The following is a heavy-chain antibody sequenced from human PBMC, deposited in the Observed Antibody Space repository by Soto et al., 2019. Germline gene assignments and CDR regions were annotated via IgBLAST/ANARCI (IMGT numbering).Heavy chain of an antibody. J-gene: IGHJ4*02. V-gene: IGHV1-18*01. CDR3: ARGIHLGELSLVDY. D-gene: IGHD3-16*02. Sequence: ASVKVSCKASGYTFTSYGLSWVRQAPGQRLEWMGWINAYNGNTNYSQKFQGRVTITRDTSASTAYMELSSLRSEDTAVYYCARGIHLGELSLVDYWGQGTLVTVSS. CDR1: GYTFTSYG. CDR2: INAYNGNT.